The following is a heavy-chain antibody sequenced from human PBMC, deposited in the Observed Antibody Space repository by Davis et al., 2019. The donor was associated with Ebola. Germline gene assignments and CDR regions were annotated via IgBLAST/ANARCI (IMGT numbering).Heavy chain of an antibody. J-gene: IGHJ4*02. CDR1: GVTFSSHW. CDR2: INGDGSRT. Sequence: GESLKISCAASGVTFSSHWMHWVRQAPGKGLVWVSRINGDGSRTSYADSVKGRFTISRDNAKNTLYLQMNSLRAEDTAVYYCARQGSGSLYFDYWGQGTLVTVSS. V-gene: IGHV3-74*01. D-gene: IGHD6-19*01. CDR3: ARQGSGSLYFDY.